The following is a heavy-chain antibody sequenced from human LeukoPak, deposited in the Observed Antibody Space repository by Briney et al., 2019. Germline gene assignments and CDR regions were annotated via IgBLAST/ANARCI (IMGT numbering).Heavy chain of an antibody. D-gene: IGHD3-10*01. CDR3: ARGLWFGELFAFDI. J-gene: IGHJ3*02. CDR2: IYHSGST. V-gene: IGHV4-59*12. Sequence: PSETLSLTCTVSGGSISSYYWSWIRQPPGKGLEWIGYIYHSGSTYYNPSLKSRVTISVDRSKNQFSLKLSSVTAADTAVYYCARGLWFGELFAFDIWGQGTMVTVSS. CDR1: GGSISSYY.